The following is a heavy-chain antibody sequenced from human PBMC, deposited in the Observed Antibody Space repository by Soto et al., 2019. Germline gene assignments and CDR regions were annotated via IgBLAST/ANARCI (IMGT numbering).Heavy chain of an antibody. CDR2: INHSGST. V-gene: IGHV4-34*01. Sequence: PSETLSLTCAVYGGSFSGYYWSWIRQPPGKGLEWIGEINHSGSTNYNPSLKSRVTISVDTSKNQFSLKLSSVTAADTAVYYCARGRGITIFGVVAYYYYGMDVWGQGTTVTVSS. J-gene: IGHJ6*02. CDR3: ARGRGITIFGVVAYYYYGMDV. CDR1: GGSFSGYY. D-gene: IGHD3-3*01.